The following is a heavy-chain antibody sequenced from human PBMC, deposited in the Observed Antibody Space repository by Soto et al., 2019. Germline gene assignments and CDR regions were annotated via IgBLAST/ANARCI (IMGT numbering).Heavy chain of an antibody. CDR2: IKGDGSST. CDR3: AKDGYGDYVGYFDY. J-gene: IGHJ4*02. Sequence: GGSLRLSCAASGFTFSNYWMHWVRQAPGKGLVWVSRIKGDGSSTSYADSVKGRFTISRDNSKNTLYLQMNSLRAEDTAVYYCAKDGYGDYVGYFDYWGQGTLVTVSS. CDR1: GFTFSNYW. V-gene: IGHV3-74*01. D-gene: IGHD4-17*01.